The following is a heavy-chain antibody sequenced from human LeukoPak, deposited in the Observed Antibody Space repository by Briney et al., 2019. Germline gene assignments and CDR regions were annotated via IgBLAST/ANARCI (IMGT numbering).Heavy chain of an antibody. Sequence: PGGSLRLSCAASGFTFSSYSMNGVRQAPGKGLEWVSHISSGSSTIYYADSVKGRFTISRDNAKDSLYLQMNSLRAEDTAVYYCARWCSSSSCFRGFDYWGQGTLVTVSS. CDR3: ARWCSSSSCFRGFDY. CDR2: ISSGSSTI. V-gene: IGHV3-48*01. J-gene: IGHJ4*02. CDR1: GFTFSSYS. D-gene: IGHD2-2*01.